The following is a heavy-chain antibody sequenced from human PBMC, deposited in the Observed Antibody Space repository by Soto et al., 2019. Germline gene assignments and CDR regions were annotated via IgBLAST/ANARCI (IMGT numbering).Heavy chain of an antibody. J-gene: IGHJ6*02. V-gene: IGHV1-69*01. CDR3: ARDLEYCSGGSCYYYYGMDV. CDR1: GGTFSSYA. D-gene: IGHD2-15*01. CDR2: IIPIFGTA. Sequence: QVQLVQSGAEVKKPGSSVKVSCKASGGTFSSYAISWVRQAPGQGLEWMGGIIPIFGTANYAQKFQGRVTITADESTSTAYMELSSLRSEDTAVYYCARDLEYCSGGSCYYYYGMDVWGQGTTVTVSS.